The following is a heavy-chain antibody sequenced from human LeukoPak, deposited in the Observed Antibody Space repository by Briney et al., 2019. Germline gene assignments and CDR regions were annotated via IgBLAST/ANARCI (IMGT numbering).Heavy chain of an antibody. CDR3: ARHRGSHSSSWYRDYYYYYYMDV. CDR2: IYYSGST. D-gene: IGHD6-13*01. J-gene: IGHJ6*03. V-gene: IGHV4-39*01. CDR1: GGSISSSSYY. Sequence: PSETLSLTCTVSGGSISSSSYYWGWIRQPPGKGLEWIGSIYYSGSTYYNPSLKSRVTISVDTSKNQFSLKLSSVTAADTAVYYCARHRGSHSSSWYRDYYYYYYMDVWGKGTTVTISS.